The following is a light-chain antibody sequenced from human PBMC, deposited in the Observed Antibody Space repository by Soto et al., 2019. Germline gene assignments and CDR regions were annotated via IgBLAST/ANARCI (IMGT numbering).Light chain of an antibody. CDR1: SSNIGNNA. CDR2: YDD. J-gene: IGLJ1*01. CDR3: AAWDDSLNGPV. V-gene: IGLV1-36*01. Sequence: QSVLTQPPSVSDAPRQRVTISCSGSSSNIGNNAVNWYQHLPGKAPKLLIYYDDLLPSGVSDRFSGSKSGTSASLAISGLQSEDEADYYCAAWDDSLNGPVFGTGTKLTVL.